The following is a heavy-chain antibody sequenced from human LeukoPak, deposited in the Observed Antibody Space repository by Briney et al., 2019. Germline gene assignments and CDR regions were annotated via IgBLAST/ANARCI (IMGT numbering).Heavy chain of an antibody. J-gene: IGHJ3*02. CDR3: ARPSGWGGEENAFDI. V-gene: IGHV5-51*01. CDR2: IYPGGSDI. Sequence: GESLKISCKASGCSFTSYWIGWVRQMPGKGLEWLGIIYPGGSDIRYSPSFQGQVTISADRSISTAYLQWSSLKASDTAMYYCARPSGWGGEENAFDIWGQGTMVTVSS. D-gene: IGHD7-27*01. CDR1: GCSFTSYW.